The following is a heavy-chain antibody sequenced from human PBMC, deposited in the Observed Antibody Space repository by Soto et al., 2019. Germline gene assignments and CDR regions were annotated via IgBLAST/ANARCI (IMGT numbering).Heavy chain of an antibody. CDR3: ARDGLSSSGAVD. CDR1: GGSISSSNW. D-gene: IGHD6-6*01. CDR2: IYHSGST. J-gene: IGHJ4*02. V-gene: IGHV4-4*02. Sequence: QVQLQVSGPGLVKPSGTLSLTCAVSGGSISSSNWWRWVRQPPGKGLEWIGEIYHSGSTNYTPSLQSPVTISLYNSKTQFSLKLSSVTAADTAVYYCARDGLSSSGAVDWGQGTLVTVSS.